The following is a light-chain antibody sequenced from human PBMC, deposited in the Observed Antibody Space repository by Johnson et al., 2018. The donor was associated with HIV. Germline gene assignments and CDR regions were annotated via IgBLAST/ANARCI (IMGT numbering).Light chain of an antibody. CDR1: SSNIGYHY. CDR3: GTWDSSLSAGV. V-gene: IGLV1-51*02. CDR2: ENN. J-gene: IGLJ1*01. Sequence: HSVLTQPPSVSAAPGQKVTISCSGSSSNIGYHYVSWYQQLPGTAPKLLIYENNKRPSGIPYRFSGSKSGTSATLGITGLQTGDEADYYCGTWDSSLSAGVFGTGTKVTVL.